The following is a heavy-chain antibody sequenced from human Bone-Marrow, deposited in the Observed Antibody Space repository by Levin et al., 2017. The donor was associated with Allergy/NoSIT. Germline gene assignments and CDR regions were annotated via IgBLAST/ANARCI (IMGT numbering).Heavy chain of an antibody. V-gene: IGHV3-20*04. CDR2: INWSGGRT. CDR3: ARYRNTMNMHDGFDI. CDR1: GFTFDDYG. J-gene: IGHJ3*02. Sequence: GESLKISCAASGFTFDDYGMSWVRKAPGKGLEWVSVINWSGGRTGYADSVKGRLTISRDNSNNSLYLQMKSLRAEEPTLYYCARYRNTMNMHDGFDIWGQGSMVTVSS. D-gene: IGHD2/OR15-2a*01.